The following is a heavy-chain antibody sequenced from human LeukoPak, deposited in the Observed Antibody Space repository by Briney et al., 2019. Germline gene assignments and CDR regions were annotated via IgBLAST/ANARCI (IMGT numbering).Heavy chain of an antibody. CDR1: GGSFSGYY. Sequence: SETLSLTCAVYGGSFSGYYWNWIRQPPGKGLEWIGEINHSGSTNYNPSLKSRVTISVDTSKNQFSLKLNSVTAADTAVYYCARLTGMVDDWGRGTLVVVSS. J-gene: IGHJ4*02. CDR3: ARLTGMVDD. D-gene: IGHD1-1*01. V-gene: IGHV4-34*01. CDR2: INHSGST.